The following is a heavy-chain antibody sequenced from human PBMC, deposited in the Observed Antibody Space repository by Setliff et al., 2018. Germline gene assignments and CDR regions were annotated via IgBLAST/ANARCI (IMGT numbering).Heavy chain of an antibody. CDR1: GAYITNINYY. D-gene: IGHD3-16*01. J-gene: IGHJ4*02. CDR3: ARLPNYVWGSPVDF. CDR2: IFYSGRT. V-gene: IGHV4-39*01. Sequence: SETLSLPGTVSGAYITNINYYWGLIRQPPGKGLEWTGGIFYSGRTFYNPSLKSRVTISVDTSKNQFSLTLSSVTAADTAVYYCARLPNYVWGSPVDFWGQGTLVTVSS.